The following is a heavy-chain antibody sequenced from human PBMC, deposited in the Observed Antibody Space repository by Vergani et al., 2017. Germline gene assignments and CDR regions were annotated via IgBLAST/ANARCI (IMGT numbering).Heavy chain of an antibody. Sequence: EVQLVQSGAEVKKPGESLRISCKGSGYSFTSYWISWVRQMPGKGLEWMGRIDPRDSYTNYSPSFQGHVTISADKSISTAYLQWSSLKASDTAMYYCARQVAVAGKGWGPYYYDGMDVWGQGTTVTVSS. CDR2: IDPRDSYT. CDR1: GYSFTSYW. J-gene: IGHJ6*02. CDR3: ARQVAVAGKGWGPYYYDGMDV. D-gene: IGHD6-19*01. V-gene: IGHV5-10-1*01.